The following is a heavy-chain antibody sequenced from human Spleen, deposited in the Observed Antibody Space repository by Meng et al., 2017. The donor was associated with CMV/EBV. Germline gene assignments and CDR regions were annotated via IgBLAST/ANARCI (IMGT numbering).Heavy chain of an antibody. CDR1: GFTFSSYW. J-gene: IGHJ6*02. D-gene: IGHD2-2*01. Sequence: GESLKISCVASGFTFSSYWMSWVRQAPGKGLEWVANIKRDGSEIYYVDSVKGRFNISRDNAKNPLYLQMNSLRAEDTALYYCARRGYCSSTSCYLGYYYGMDVWGQGTTVTVSS. CDR3: ARRGYCSSTSCYLGYYYGMDV. V-gene: IGHV3-7*03. CDR2: IKRDGSEI.